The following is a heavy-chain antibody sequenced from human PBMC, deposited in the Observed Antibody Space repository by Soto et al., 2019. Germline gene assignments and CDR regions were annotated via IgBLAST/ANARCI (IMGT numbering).Heavy chain of an antibody. CDR1: GFTFSSYE. CDR3: ARDHKWDYDLFYGMDV. CDR2: ISSSGSTI. J-gene: IGHJ6*02. D-gene: IGHD3-9*01. Sequence: GGSLRLSCAASGFTFSSYEMNWVRQAPGKGLEWVSYISSSGSTIYYADSVKGRFTISRDNAKNSLYLQMNSLRAEDTAVYYCARDHKWDYDLFYGMDVWGQGTTVTVSS. V-gene: IGHV3-48*03.